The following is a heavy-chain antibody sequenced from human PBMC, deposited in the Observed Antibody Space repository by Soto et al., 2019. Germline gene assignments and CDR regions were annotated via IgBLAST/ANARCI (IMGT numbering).Heavy chain of an antibody. CDR1: GGSISSSSYY. J-gene: IGHJ4*02. V-gene: IGHV4-39*01. CDR2: IYYSGST. D-gene: IGHD6-19*01. CDR3: ARGGGGWPADY. Sequence: SETLSLTCTVSGGSISSSSYYWGWIRQPPGKGLEWIGSIYYSGSTYYNPSLKSRVTISVDTSKNQFSLKLSSATAADTAVYYCARGGGGWPADYWGQGTLVTVP.